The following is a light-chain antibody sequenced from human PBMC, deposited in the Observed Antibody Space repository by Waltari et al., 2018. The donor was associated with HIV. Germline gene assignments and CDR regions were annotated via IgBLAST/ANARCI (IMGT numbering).Light chain of an antibody. Sequence: SYELTQPPSVSVSPGQTARITCSGDALPKKFAYWSQQKEGQAPAMVIYEDKKRPSGIPERFSGSRSGTLATLSIRGAQVEDEADYYCYSTDISGYSRVFGGGTKVTVL. CDR3: YSTDISGYSRV. J-gene: IGLJ2*01. CDR1: ALPKKF. CDR2: EDK. V-gene: IGLV3-10*01.